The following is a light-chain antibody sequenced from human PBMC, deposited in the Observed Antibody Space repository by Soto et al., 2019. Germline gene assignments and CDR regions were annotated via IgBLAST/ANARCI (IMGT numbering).Light chain of an antibody. Sequence: DIQMTRSPSTLSASVGDRVTITCRASQSISSWLAWYQQKPGKAPKLLIYDVSSLESGVPSRFSGSGSGTEFTLTISSLQPDDLATYYCQQYDTFWTFGQGTKVDIK. CDR1: QSISSW. J-gene: IGKJ1*01. CDR3: QQYDTFWT. V-gene: IGKV1-5*01. CDR2: DVS.